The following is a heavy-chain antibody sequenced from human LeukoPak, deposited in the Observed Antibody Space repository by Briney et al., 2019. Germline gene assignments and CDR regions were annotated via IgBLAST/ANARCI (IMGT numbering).Heavy chain of an antibody. CDR3: ARAYYYDSSGYSWLFDY. Sequence: PSETLSLTCTVSGGSISSGDYYWSWIRQPPGKGLEWIGYIYYSGSTYYNPSLKSRVTISVDTSKNQFSLKLSSVTAAGTAVYYCARAYYYDSSGYSWLFDYWGQGTLVTVSS. V-gene: IGHV4-30-4*08. CDR1: GGSISSGDYY. D-gene: IGHD3-22*01. J-gene: IGHJ4*02. CDR2: IYYSGST.